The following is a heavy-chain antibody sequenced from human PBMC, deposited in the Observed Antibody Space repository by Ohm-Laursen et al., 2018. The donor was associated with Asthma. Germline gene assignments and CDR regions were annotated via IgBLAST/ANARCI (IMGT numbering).Heavy chain of an antibody. D-gene: IGHD2-15*01. CDR3: ARGGYCSGGSCYDSSSDAFDI. J-gene: IGHJ3*02. CDR2: IKQDGSEK. Sequence: GSLRLSCAASGFTFSSYWMSWVRQAPGKGLEWVANIKQDGSEKYYVDSVKGRFTISRDNAKNSLYLQMNSLRAEDTAVYYCARGGYCSGGSCYDSSSDAFDIWGQGTMVTVSS. V-gene: IGHV3-7*01. CDR1: GFTFSSYW.